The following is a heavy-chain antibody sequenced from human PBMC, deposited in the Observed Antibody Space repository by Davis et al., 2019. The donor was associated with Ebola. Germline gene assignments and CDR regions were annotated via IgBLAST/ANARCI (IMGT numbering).Heavy chain of an antibody. Sequence: SETLSLTCAVSGGPLSVYSWTWIRQAPGKGLEWIGYTYSSGSTSYNPSLKSRVTISVDRGRDQFSLNLSFVTADDTAVYYCARGQTVRALEYWGQGKLVVVSP. V-gene: IGHV4-59*01. CDR1: GGPLSVYS. CDR2: TYSSGST. J-gene: IGHJ4*02. CDR3: ARGQTVRALEY. D-gene: IGHD3-10*01.